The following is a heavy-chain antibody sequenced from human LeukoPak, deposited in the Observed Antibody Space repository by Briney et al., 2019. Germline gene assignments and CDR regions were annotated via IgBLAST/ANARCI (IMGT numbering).Heavy chain of an antibody. Sequence: ETLSLTCAVYGGSFSSFNWRWIRQAPGKGLEWVGRIKSKRDGETADYAAPVKGRFTISRDDSRNTLYLQMNSLETEDTAVYYCSTDRGVTSWGQGTLVTVSS. J-gene: IGHJ5*02. V-gene: IGHV3-15*01. D-gene: IGHD3-10*01. CDR3: STDRGVTS. CDR1: GGSFSSFN. CDR2: IKSKRDGETA.